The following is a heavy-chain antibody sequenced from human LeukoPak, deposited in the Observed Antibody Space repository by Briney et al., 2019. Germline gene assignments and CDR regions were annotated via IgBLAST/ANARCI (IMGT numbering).Heavy chain of an antibody. CDR1: VFTFSTYA. CDR2: LTGRGGGT. D-gene: IGHD3-22*01. V-gene: IGHV3-23*01. Sequence: GGSLRLSCAASVFTFSTYAMSWVRQAPGKGLEWVSTLTGRGGGTYYADSVKGRFAISRGDSKNTLYLQMTSLRAEDTAVYYCAKEGGYYYDSSGHTLSDAFAVWGQGTMVTVSS. CDR3: AKEGGYYYDSSGHTLSDAFAV. J-gene: IGHJ3*01.